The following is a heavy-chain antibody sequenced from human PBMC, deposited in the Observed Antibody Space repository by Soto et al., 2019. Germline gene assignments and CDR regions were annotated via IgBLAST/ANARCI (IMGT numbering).Heavy chain of an antibody. J-gene: IGHJ2*01. D-gene: IGHD4-17*01. CDR2: ISGSGGST. Sequence: EVQLLESGGGLVQPGGSPRLSCVASGFTFSSYAMTWVRQAPGTGLEWVSAISGSGGSTYYADSVKGRFTISRDNSKNTLYLQMNSLRAEDTAVYYCAKDGVGYGDRFYWYFDLWGRGTLVTVSS. CDR3: AKDGVGYGDRFYWYFDL. CDR1: GFTFSSYA. V-gene: IGHV3-23*01.